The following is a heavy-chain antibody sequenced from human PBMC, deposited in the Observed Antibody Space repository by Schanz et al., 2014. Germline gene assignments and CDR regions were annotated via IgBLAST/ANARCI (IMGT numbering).Heavy chain of an antibody. J-gene: IGHJ6*03. V-gene: IGHV1-69*08. D-gene: IGHD1-1*01. Sequence: QVQLVQSGAEVKKPGSSVKVSCKASGGTFSSYTISWVRQAPGQGLEWMGRIIPVLAIADYAQKVQGRVTMTTDTSTSTAYMDLRSLRSDDTAVYYCARDHVATTDYDYFFYYLDVWATGITVIVSS. CDR2: IIPVLAIA. CDR1: GGTFSSYT. CDR3: ARDHVATTDYDYFFYYLDV.